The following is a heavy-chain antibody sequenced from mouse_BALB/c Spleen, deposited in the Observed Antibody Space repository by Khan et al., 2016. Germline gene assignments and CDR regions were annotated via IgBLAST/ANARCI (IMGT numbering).Heavy chain of an antibody. D-gene: IGHD3-1*01. Sequence: EVQLQESGPDLVKPSQSLSLTSTVTGYSIPSHYSWHWIRHFPGNKLEWMGYIHYSGSTNYNPSLKSRISITRDTSKNQFFLQLNSVTTEDTAIYYCATSTSGYWYYFDYWGQGTTLTVSS. J-gene: IGHJ2*01. CDR3: ATSTSGYWYYFDY. CDR2: IHYSGST. V-gene: IGHV3-1*02. CDR1: GYSIPSHYS.